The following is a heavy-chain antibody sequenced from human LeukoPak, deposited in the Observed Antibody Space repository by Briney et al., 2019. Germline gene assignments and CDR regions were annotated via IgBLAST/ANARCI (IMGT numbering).Heavy chain of an antibody. D-gene: IGHD6-13*01. Sequence: GESLKISCKGSGYSFSTYWIGWVRQMPGKGLEWMGIIYPGDSDTRDSPSFQGQVTISTDKSISTAYLQWSSLKASDTAMYYCARGGSSWFFDYWGQGTLVTVSS. V-gene: IGHV5-51*01. CDR1: GYSFSTYW. CDR2: IYPGDSDT. CDR3: ARGGSSWFFDY. J-gene: IGHJ4*02.